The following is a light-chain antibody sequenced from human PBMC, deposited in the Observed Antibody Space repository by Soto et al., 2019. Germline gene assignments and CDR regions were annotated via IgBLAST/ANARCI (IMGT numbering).Light chain of an antibody. V-gene: IGKV3-20*01. Sequence: EIVLTQSPGTLSLSPGERATLSCRASQSVSSSYLAWYQQKPGQAPRLLIYGASSRATGIPDRFSGSGSGKDFTLTISSLEHEDFAVYYCQQYGSSPTFGQGTKLEIK. CDR3: QQYGSSPT. J-gene: IGKJ2*01. CDR2: GAS. CDR1: QSVSSSY.